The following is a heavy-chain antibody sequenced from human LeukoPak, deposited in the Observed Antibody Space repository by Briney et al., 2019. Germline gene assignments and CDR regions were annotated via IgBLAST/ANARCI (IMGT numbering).Heavy chain of an antibody. CDR3: ARHVTAVVSFDY. Sequence: SETLSLTCTVSGGSISSSSYYWGWIRQPPGKGLGWIGSIYYSGSTYYNPSLKRRVTISVDTSKTQFSLKLSSVTAADTAVYYCARHVTAVVSFDYWGQGTLVTVSS. CDR1: GGSISSSSYY. V-gene: IGHV4-39*01. J-gene: IGHJ4*02. CDR2: IYYSGST. D-gene: IGHD3-22*01.